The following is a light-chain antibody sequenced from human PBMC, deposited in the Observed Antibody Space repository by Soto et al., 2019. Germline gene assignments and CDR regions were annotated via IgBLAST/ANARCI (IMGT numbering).Light chain of an antibody. CDR2: ATS. CDR3: QQYLRSPWT. Sequence: ESVLTQSPDTLSLSPGERATLSCRASQGVSSTYLAWYQQKPGQAPRLLIYATSNRDTDIPDRFSASGSGTDFTLTISRLEPEDFAVYYCQQYLRSPWTFGQGTKVEIK. V-gene: IGKV3-20*01. J-gene: IGKJ1*01. CDR1: QGVSSTY.